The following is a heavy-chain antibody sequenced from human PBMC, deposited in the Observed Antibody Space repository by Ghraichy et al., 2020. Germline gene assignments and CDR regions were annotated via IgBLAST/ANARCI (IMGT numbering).Heavy chain of an antibody. Sequence: GGSLRLSCKASGFTFRDYAMSWVRQAPGKGPEWVSSIHGASAGKYYTDSVKGRFIVSRDDSKDTLYLEMSSLRVYDTAIYSCLKDSVSANGVFHAFDIWGRGTMVTVSS. J-gene: IGHJ3*02. D-gene: IGHD4/OR15-4a*01. CDR3: LKDSVSANGVFHAFDI. CDR1: GFTFRDYA. CDR2: IHGASAGK. V-gene: IGHV3-23*01.